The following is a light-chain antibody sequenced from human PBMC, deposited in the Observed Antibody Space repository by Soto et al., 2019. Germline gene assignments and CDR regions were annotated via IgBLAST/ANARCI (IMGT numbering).Light chain of an antibody. J-gene: IGLJ1*01. Sequence: QSALTQPRSVSGSPGQSVTISCTGSSSDVGTYNYVSWYQLHPGKAPKLMIYDVNKRPSGVPDRFSGSKSGNTASLTISGLQSEDEADYYCCSYAGSYTFEVFGTGTKLTVL. CDR1: SSDVGTYNY. V-gene: IGLV2-11*01. CDR3: CSYAGSYTFEV. CDR2: DVN.